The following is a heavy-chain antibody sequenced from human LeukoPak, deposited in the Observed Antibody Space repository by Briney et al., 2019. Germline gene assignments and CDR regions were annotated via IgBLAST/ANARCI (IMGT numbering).Heavy chain of an antibody. V-gene: IGHV4-4*07. D-gene: IGHD5-24*01. CDR3: ARPVEMATIRPLYYFDY. Sequence: PSETLSLTCTVSGGSISSYSWSWIQQPAGKGLEWIGRVFASGTTNYNPSLKSRVTMSVDTSKNQFSLRVSSVTAADTAVYYCARPVEMATIRPLYYFDYWGQGTLVTVSS. J-gene: IGHJ4*02. CDR1: GGSISSYS. CDR2: VFASGTT.